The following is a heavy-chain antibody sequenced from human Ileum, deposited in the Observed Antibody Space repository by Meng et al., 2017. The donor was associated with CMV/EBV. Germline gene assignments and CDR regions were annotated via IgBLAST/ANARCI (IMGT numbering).Heavy chain of an antibody. V-gene: IGHV3-48*03. J-gene: IGHJ5*02. CDR2: ISSSGSTI. CDR1: GFTFSSYE. CDR3: ARDPRNKGLDP. Sequence: GESLKISCAASGFTFSSYEMNWVRQAPGKGLEWVSYISSSGSTIYYADSVKGRFTISRDNAKNSLYLQMDSLRVEDSAVYYCARDPRNKGLDPWGQGTLVTVSS.